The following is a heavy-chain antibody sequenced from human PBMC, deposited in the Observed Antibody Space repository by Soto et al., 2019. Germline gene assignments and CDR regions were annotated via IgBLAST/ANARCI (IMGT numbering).Heavy chain of an antibody. V-gene: IGHV4-4*07. J-gene: IGHJ6*02. D-gene: IGHD7-27*01. CDR1: GGSISSYY. Sequence: QVQLQESGPGLVKPSETLSLTCTVSGGSISSYYWSWIRQPAGKGLEWIGRIYTSGSTNYNPSLKSRVTMSVDTSKNQFSLKLSSVTAADTAVYYCARVSDELGMGLYYYYGMDVWGQGTTVTVSS. CDR2: IYTSGST. CDR3: ARVSDELGMGLYYYYGMDV.